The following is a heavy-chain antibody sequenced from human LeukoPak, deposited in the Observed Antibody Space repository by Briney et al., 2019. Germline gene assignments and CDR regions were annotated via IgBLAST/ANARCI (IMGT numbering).Heavy chain of an antibody. CDR3: ARDATYYYDSSGYPYY. CDR2: INWNGGST. D-gene: IGHD3-22*01. V-gene: IGHV3-20*04. Sequence: GGSLRLSCAASGFTFDDYGMSWVRQAPGEGREWVSGINWNGGSTGYADSVKGLFTISRDNAKNSLYLQMNSLRAEDTALYYCARDATYYYDSSGYPYYWGQGTLVTVSS. CDR1: GFTFDDYG. J-gene: IGHJ4*02.